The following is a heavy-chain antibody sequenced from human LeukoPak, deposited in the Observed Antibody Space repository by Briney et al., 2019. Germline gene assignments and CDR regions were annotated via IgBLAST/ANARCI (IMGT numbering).Heavy chain of an antibody. V-gene: IGHV3-21*04. CDR1: GFPFSSYW. D-gene: IGHD1-26*01. Sequence: PGGSLRLSCAASGFPFSSYWMSWVRQAPGKGLEWVSSISSNRNYIYYVESVKGRFTISRDNAKNSLYLQMNSLRAEDTALYYCARARGWELPGAFDIWGQGTMVTVSS. CDR2: ISSNRNYI. J-gene: IGHJ3*02. CDR3: ARARGWELPGAFDI.